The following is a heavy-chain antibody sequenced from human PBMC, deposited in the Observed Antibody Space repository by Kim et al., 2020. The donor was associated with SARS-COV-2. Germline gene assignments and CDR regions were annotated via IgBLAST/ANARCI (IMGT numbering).Heavy chain of an antibody. CDR2: TA. V-gene: IGHV3-15*01. Sequence: TADYAAPVTGSFTISRDESKNTVYRQMNSLKTEDTAVYYCATGVYSNAPPWGQGTLVTVSS. J-gene: IGHJ4*02. D-gene: IGHD6-13*01. CDR3: ATGVYSNAPP.